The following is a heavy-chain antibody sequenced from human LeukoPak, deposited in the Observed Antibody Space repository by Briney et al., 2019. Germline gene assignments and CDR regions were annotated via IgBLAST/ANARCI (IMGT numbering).Heavy chain of an antibody. D-gene: IGHD3-3*01. Sequence: RAGGSLRLSCAASGFTFDDYGMSWVRHAPGKGLEWVSGINWNGGSTGYADSVKGRFTISRDNAKNSLYLQMNSLRAEDTALYYCARAARYDFWSGYSLIGGNFDYWGQGTLVTVSS. CDR1: GFTFDDYG. V-gene: IGHV3-20*04. CDR3: ARAARYDFWSGYSLIGGNFDY. J-gene: IGHJ4*02. CDR2: INWNGGST.